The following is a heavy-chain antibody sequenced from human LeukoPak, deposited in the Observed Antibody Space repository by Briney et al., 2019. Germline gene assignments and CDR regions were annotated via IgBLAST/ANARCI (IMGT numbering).Heavy chain of an antibody. CDR2: IKKDGSEK. J-gene: IGHJ3*02. CDR3: AKLLGGRPSVRGILNDAFDI. V-gene: IGHV3-7*01. D-gene: IGHD3-16*01. Sequence: GGSLRLSCAASGFTFSSYWMTWVREAPGKGLEWGAKIKKDGSEKYYGDSVKGRFTISRDNAKNSLYLQINSLRAEDTAVYYCAKLLGGRPSVRGILNDAFDIWGQGTMVTVSS. CDR1: GFTFSSYW.